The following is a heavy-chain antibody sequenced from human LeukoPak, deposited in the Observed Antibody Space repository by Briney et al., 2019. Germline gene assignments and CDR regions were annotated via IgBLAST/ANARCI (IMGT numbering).Heavy chain of an antibody. D-gene: IGHD5-18*01. CDR3: AKGLGYSYGSLYFDY. V-gene: IGHV3-23*01. Sequence: GGSLRLSCAASGFTFNTYAMTWVRQAPGKGLEWVSAIGDSGDGAAHAHSVKGRFTISRDNSKNMLYLQMNSLRAEDTAVYYCAKGLGYSYGSLYFDYWGQGTLVTVSS. CDR2: IGDSGDGA. J-gene: IGHJ4*02. CDR1: GFTFNTYA.